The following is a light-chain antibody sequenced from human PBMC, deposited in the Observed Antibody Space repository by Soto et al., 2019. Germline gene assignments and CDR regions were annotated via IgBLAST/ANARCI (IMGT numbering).Light chain of an antibody. CDR2: EVT. CDR3: SSYAASNNLV. V-gene: IGLV2-8*01. CDR1: SSDVGGYNY. J-gene: IGLJ3*02. Sequence: SALTQPPSASGSPGQSVTISWTGTSSDVGGYNYVSWYQHHPGKAPKLMIYEVTKRPSGVPDRFSASKSGNTASLTVSGLQAEDEADYYCSSYAASNNLVFGGGTQLTVL.